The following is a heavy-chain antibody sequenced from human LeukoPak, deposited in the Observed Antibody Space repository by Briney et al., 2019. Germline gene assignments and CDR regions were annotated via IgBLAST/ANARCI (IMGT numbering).Heavy chain of an antibody. CDR3: ARAGYCSGVSCYSAVPGKY. D-gene: IGHD2-15*01. V-gene: IGHV4-38-2*02. J-gene: IGHJ4*02. CDR1: GYSITSVYY. Sequence: SQTPSLTRTVFGYSITSVYYWAWFRQSPGKGLEGIGGTYHSGNTYSNPSLKSRVIIIVDTSKNQFSLQLGSVTPTDTAVYYCARAGYCSGVSCYSAVPGKYWGQGALVTVSS. CDR2: TYHSGNT.